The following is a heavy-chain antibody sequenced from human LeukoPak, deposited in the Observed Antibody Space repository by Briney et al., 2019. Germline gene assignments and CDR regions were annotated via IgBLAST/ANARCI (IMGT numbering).Heavy chain of an antibody. CDR2: ISSSSSTI. D-gene: IGHD3-10*01. CDR1: GFTFSSYS. CDR3: ARDRGDRSLAGRYWYFDL. J-gene: IGHJ2*01. Sequence: GGSLRLSCTASGFTFSSYSMNWVRQAPGKGLEWVSYISSSSSTIYYADSVRGRFTISRDNAKNSLYLQMNSLRAEDTAVYYCARDRGDRSLAGRYWYFDLWGRGTLVTVSS. V-gene: IGHV3-48*04.